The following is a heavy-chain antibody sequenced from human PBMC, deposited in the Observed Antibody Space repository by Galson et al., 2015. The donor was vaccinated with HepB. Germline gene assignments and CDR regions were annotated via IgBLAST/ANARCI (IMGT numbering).Heavy chain of an antibody. D-gene: IGHD1-26*01. CDR2: ITFNGDNT. CDR1: GFTFRSYA. V-gene: IGHV3-23*01. J-gene: IGHJ3*02. Sequence: SLRLSCAASGFTFRSYAMSWVRQAPGKGLEWVSAITFNGDNTYYADSVKGRFTISRDNSKSTLYLQMSSLRADDTAVYYCAKLRSGSYYDAFDIWGPGTMLTVSS. CDR3: AKLRSGSYYDAFDI.